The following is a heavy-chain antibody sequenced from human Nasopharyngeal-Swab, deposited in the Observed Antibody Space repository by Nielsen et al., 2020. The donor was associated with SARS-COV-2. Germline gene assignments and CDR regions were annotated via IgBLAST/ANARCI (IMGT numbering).Heavy chain of an antibody. Sequence: GESLKISCAASGFTFSNYWMSWVRQAPGKGLEWVANIKQDGSEKYYLDSVRGRFTISRGNAKNSLFLQMNSLTAEDTAVYYCASHLSYYDRSGYFSEGFDYWGQGTLVTVSS. CDR2: IKQDGSEK. J-gene: IGHJ4*02. V-gene: IGHV3-7*01. CDR1: GFTFSNYW. CDR3: ASHLSYYDRSGYFSEGFDY. D-gene: IGHD3-22*01.